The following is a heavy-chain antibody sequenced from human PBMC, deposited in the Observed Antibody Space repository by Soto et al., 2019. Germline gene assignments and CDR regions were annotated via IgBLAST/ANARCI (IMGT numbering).Heavy chain of an antibody. CDR2: ISAYNGNT. Sequence: QVQLVESGAEVKKPGASVKVSCKASGYTFTNYGISWVRQAPGQGLEWMGWISAYNGNTKYAQKLQGRVTMTTDTSTSTAYMELRSLRSDDTAVYYCARGVGSGSYYNQYNWFDPWGQGTLVTVSS. CDR1: GYTFTNYG. CDR3: ARGVGSGSYYNQYNWFDP. D-gene: IGHD3-10*01. V-gene: IGHV1-18*01. J-gene: IGHJ5*02.